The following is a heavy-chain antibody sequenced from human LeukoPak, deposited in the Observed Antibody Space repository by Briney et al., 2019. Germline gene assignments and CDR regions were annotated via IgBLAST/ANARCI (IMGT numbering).Heavy chain of an antibody. J-gene: IGHJ5*02. D-gene: IGHD3-3*01. V-gene: IGHV3-7*01. Sequence: PGGSLRLSCAASGFTFSSHWMSWVRQAPGKGLEWVANIKQDGSDKYYVGSVKGRFTISRDNAKNSLYLQMNSLRAEDTAVYYCARVLKGQRSYDFWSGYYNNWFDPWGQGTLVTVSS. CDR2: IKQDGSDK. CDR1: GFTFSSHW. CDR3: ARVLKGQRSYDFWSGYYNNWFDP.